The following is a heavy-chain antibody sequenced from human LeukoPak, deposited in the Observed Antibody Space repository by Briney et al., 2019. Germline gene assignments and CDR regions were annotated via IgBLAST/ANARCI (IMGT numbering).Heavy chain of an antibody. D-gene: IGHD1-26*01. CDR2: IYHSGST. V-gene: IGHV4-38-2*01. CDR1: GYSISSGYY. J-gene: IGHJ5*02. Sequence: PSETLSLTCAVSGYSISSGYYWGWIRQPPGKGLEWIGSIYHSGSTYYNPSLKSRVTISVDTSKNQFSLKLSSVTAADTAVYYCARGGSGGWFDPWGQGTLVTVSS. CDR3: ARGGSGGWFDP.